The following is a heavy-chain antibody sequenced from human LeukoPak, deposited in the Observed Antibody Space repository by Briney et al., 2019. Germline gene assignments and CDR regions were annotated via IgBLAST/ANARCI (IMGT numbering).Heavy chain of an antibody. V-gene: IGHV4-59*08. CDR3: AATMVRGVHTHFDY. CDR2: VYYSGST. CDR1: GGSITNYY. Sequence: SETLSLTCTVSGGSITNYYWSWIRQPPGKGLEWIGYVYYSGSTNYNPSLKSRVTISVDTSKNQFSLKLSSVTAADTAVYYCAATMVRGVHTHFDYWGQGTLVSVSS. D-gene: IGHD3-10*01. J-gene: IGHJ4*02.